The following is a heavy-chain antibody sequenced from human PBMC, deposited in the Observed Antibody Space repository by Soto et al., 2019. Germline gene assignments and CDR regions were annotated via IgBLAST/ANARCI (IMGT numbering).Heavy chain of an antibody. J-gene: IGHJ4*02. CDR3: AREINAYYYGSGRPNDY. CDR2: IYHSGST. Sequence: SETLSLTCAVSGYSISSGYYWGWIRQPPGKGLEWIGSIYHSGSTYYNPSLKSRVTISVDTSKNQFSLKLSPVTAADTAVYYCAREINAYYYGSGRPNDYWGQGTLVTVSS. D-gene: IGHD3-10*01. CDR1: GYSISSGYY. V-gene: IGHV4-38-2*02.